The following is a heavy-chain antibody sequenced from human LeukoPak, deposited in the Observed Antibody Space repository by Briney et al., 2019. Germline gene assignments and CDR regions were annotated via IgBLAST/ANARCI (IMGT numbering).Heavy chain of an antibody. D-gene: IGHD3-22*01. CDR1: GFTFRNYG. J-gene: IGHJ5*02. V-gene: IGHV3-30*03. CDR2: IYYDGSNQ. CDR3: ARPHTHYYDSSGYYYPS. Sequence: GGSLRLSCAASGFTFRNYGMHWVRQAPGKGLEWVAVIYYDGSNQFCADSVKGRFTFSRDNSKNTLYLQMNSLRPEDTAVYYCARPHTHYYDSSGYYYPSWGQGTLVTVSS.